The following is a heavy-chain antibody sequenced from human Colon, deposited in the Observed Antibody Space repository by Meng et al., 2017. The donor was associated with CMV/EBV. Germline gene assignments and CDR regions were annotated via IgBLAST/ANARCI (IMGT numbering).Heavy chain of an antibody. Sequence: WESLCLTCTVSGGSITSGCYYWSWIRQRPGMGLEWIGCIYYNGSTDYNPSLKSRLTISIDTSKNQFFLNLRSVTAAGTAVDHCVKIEGRGESQGCSYYRWFDPWGQGILVTVSS. D-gene: IGHD2-21*01. CDR3: VKIEGRGESQGCSYYRWFDP. CDR2: IYYNGST. CDR1: GGSITSGCYY. J-gene: IGHJ5*02. V-gene: IGHV4-61*01.